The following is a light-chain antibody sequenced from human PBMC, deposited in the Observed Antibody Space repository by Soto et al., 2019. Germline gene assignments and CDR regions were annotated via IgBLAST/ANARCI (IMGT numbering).Light chain of an antibody. CDR3: SSYRNSNTLVV. Sequence: QSALTQPASVSGSPGQSITISCTGTSSDVGNYNYVSWYQQHPGKAPKVMIYEVSNRPSGVSNRFSGSKSGNTASLTISGLQAEDEADYYCSSYRNSNTLVVFGGGTKLTVL. J-gene: IGLJ2*01. CDR2: EVS. CDR1: SSDVGNYNY. V-gene: IGLV2-14*01.